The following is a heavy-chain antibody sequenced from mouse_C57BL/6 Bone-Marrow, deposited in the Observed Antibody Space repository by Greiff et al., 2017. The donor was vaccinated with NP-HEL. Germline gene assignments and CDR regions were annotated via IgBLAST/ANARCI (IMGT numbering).Heavy chain of an antibody. D-gene: IGHD2-3*01. Sequence: VQLQQSGAELARPGASVKLSCKASGYTFTSYGISWVKQRTGQGLEWIGEIYPRSGNTYYNEKFKGKATLTADKSSSTAYMELRSLTSEDSAVYVCARGGWLLNWYFDVWGTGTTVTVSS. CDR1: GYTFTSYG. CDR2: IYPRSGNT. V-gene: IGHV1-81*01. J-gene: IGHJ1*03. CDR3: ARGGWLLNWYFDV.